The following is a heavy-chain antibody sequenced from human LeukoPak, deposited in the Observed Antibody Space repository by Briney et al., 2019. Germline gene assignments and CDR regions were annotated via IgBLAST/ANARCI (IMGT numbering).Heavy chain of an antibody. Sequence: PGGSLRLSCAASGFTFSNYAMRWVRQAPGKGLEWVSTITSTGDSTYYADSVKGRFTISRDNSKNTLYLQMNSLRAEDTAVYYCAKDATVAGTRSWFDPWGQGTLVTVSS. CDR3: AKDATVAGTRSWFDP. J-gene: IGHJ5*02. CDR2: ITSTGDST. CDR1: GFTFSNYA. V-gene: IGHV3-23*01. D-gene: IGHD6-19*01.